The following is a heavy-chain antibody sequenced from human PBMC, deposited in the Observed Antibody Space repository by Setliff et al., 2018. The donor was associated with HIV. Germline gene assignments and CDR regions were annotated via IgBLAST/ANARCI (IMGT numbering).Heavy chain of an antibody. CDR1: GVSISDYY. CDR2: IYFSGST. J-gene: IGHJ4*02. Sequence: PSETLSLTCTVSGVSISDYYWSWIRQPPGKGLEWIGCIYFSGSTNYNPSLKSRVTMSLDTSKSQFSLKLSSVTAADTAVYYCARGRARHDYWGQGTLVTVSS. V-gene: IGHV4-59*13. CDR3: ARGRARHDY.